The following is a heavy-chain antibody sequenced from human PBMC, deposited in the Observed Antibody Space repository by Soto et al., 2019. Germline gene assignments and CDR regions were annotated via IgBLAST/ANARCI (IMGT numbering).Heavy chain of an antibody. CDR3: ARSEEDSDYYYYGLDV. CDR1: GDSVSSSSVD. CDR2: TYYRSRWYS. D-gene: IGHD2-15*01. Sequence: SPTLSLTCVISGDSVSSSSVDWNWDRQSPSRGLEWLGRTYYRSRWYSDFAVSVRGRIVINADTSKNQFSPQLNSVTPEDTAVYFCARSEEDSDYYYYGLDVWGQGTTVTVSS. V-gene: IGHV6-1*01. J-gene: IGHJ6*02.